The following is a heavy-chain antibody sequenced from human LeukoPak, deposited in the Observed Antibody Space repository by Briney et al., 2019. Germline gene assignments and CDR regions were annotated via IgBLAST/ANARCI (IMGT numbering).Heavy chain of an antibody. D-gene: IGHD3-9*01. Sequence: SETLSLACIVSGGSISDNYWSWIRQPAGKGLEWIGRIYSTGSINYSPSLKSRVTMSVDTSKNHFSLTLTSVSAADTAVHYCARGGAMTGYYDSWGQGTLVTVSS. V-gene: IGHV4-4*07. CDR2: IYSTGSI. CDR3: ARGGAMTGYYDS. J-gene: IGHJ5*01. CDR1: GGSISDNY.